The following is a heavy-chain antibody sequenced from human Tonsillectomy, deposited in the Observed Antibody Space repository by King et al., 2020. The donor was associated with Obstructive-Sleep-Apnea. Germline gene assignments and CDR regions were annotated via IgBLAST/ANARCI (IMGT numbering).Heavy chain of an antibody. D-gene: IGHD1-26*01. CDR3: ASFGSTYYVDY. V-gene: IGHV4-39*07. CDR1: GGSISGSSYY. Sequence: QLQLQESGPGLVKPSETLSLTCSVSGGSISGSSYYWGWIRQPPGKGLEWIGNIYYSGSTYYNPSLKSRVTISIDTSKNQFSLKLNSVTAADTAVYYCASFGSTYYVDYGGQGTLLTVS. J-gene: IGHJ4*02. CDR2: IYYSGST.